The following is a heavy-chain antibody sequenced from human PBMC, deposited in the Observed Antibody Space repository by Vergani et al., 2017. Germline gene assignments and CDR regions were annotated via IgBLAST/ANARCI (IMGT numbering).Heavy chain of an antibody. Sequence: QVQLQESGPGLVKPSETLSLTCTVSGGSISSHYWSWIRQPPGKGLEWIGYIYYSGSTNYNPSLKSRVTISVDTSKNQCSLKLSSVTAADTAVYYCASTRYDFWSGQYYYGMDVWGQGTTVTVSS. V-gene: IGHV4-59*11. CDR3: ASTRYDFWSGQYYYGMDV. CDR1: GGSISSHY. CDR2: IYYSGST. D-gene: IGHD3-3*01. J-gene: IGHJ6*02.